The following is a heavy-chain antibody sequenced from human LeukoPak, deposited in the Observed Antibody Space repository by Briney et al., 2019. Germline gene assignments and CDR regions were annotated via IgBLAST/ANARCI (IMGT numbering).Heavy chain of an antibody. CDR1: GYTFTSYA. D-gene: IGHD3-16*02. CDR3: ARDYVWGSYRLDY. V-gene: IGHV1-69*04. J-gene: IGHJ4*02. CDR2: IIPILGIA. Sequence: ASVKVSCKASGYTFTSYAISWVRQAPGQGLEWMGRIIPILGIANYAQKFQGRVTITADKSTSTAYMELSSLRSEDTAVYYCARDYVWGSYRLDYWGQGTLVTVSS.